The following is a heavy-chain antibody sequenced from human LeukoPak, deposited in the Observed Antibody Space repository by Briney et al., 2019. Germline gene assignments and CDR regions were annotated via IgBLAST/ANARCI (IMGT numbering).Heavy chain of an antibody. V-gene: IGHV4-30-2*01. Sequence: TTSETLSFTCAVSGGSISSGGYSGSWIRQPPGKGLEWIGYTYHSGSTYYNPSLKSRVTISVDRSKNQFSLKLSSVTAADTAVYYVPKAFSGGCLFPFNNWGKGTLVTAPS. D-gene: IGHD6-25*01. CDR3: PKAFSGGCLFPFNN. CDR1: GGSISSGGYS. J-gene: IGHJ4*02. CDR2: TYHSGST.